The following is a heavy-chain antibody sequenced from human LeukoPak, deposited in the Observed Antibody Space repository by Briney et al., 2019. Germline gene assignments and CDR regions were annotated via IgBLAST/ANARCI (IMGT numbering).Heavy chain of an antibody. CDR3: AKKGITMVRGVMDY. CDR2: ISGSAGGT. CDR1: GITLSNYG. J-gene: IGHJ4*02. D-gene: IGHD3-10*01. Sequence: GGSLRLSCAVSGITLSNYGMSWVRQAPGKGLEWVAGISGSAGGTIYAASVKGRFTISRDNPKNTLYLQMNSLRAEDTAVYYCAKKGITMVRGVMDYWGQGTLVTVSS. V-gene: IGHV3-23*01.